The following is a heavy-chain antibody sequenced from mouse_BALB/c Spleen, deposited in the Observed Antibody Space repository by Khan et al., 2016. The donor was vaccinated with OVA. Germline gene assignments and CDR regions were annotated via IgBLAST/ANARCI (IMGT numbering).Heavy chain of an antibody. V-gene: IGHV1-7*01. CDR3: ANHGSSSAWFTY. J-gene: IGHJ3*01. CDR1: GYTFTSYW. Sequence: QIQLVQSGAELAKPGASVKMSCKASGYTFTSYWMHWVKQRPGQGLEWIGYINPSTGYTEYNQKFKDKATLTADKSSSTAYMQLSSLTSEDSAVYYCANHGSSSAWFTYWGQGTLVTVSA. D-gene: IGHD1-1*01. CDR2: INPSTGYT.